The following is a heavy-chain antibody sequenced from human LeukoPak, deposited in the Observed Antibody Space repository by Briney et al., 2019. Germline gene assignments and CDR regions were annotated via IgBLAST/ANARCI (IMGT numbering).Heavy chain of an antibody. CDR3: ARDAYRSGGWFDP. J-gene: IGHJ5*02. V-gene: IGHV1-69*01. CDR1: GGTFSSYA. Sequence: SVKVSCKASGGTFSSYAISWVRQAPGQGLEWMGGIIPIFGTANYAQKFQGRVTITADESTSTAYMELSSLRSEDTAVYYCARDAYRSGGWFDPWGQGTLVTVSS. CDR2: IIPIFGTA. D-gene: IGHD3-16*01.